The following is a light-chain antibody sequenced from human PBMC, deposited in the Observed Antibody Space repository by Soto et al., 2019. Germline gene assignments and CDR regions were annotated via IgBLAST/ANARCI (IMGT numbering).Light chain of an antibody. J-gene: IGKJ1*01. V-gene: IGKV1-39*01. CDR2: AAS. CDR1: QGISTS. CDR3: KQSYSSTWT. Sequence: EIHMTQSPSYLSGAVGERVKITLRASQGISTSLNWYQQKAGKAPKLLIYAASGLQSGVPSRFSGSGSETDFTLTISGLQTEDFATYYCKQSYSSTWTFGQGTKVDIK.